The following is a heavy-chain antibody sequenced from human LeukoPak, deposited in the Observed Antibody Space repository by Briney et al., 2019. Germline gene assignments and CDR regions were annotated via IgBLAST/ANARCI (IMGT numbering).Heavy chain of an antibody. Sequence: PSETLSLTCSVSGGSINGYSRTWIRQPPGMRLEWVGHISYTGTTNYNPSLTTRVAISVDTSKNQFSLKLTSVTAADTGMYFCARLGGNWNSPGRDYWGQGTLVTVSS. D-gene: IGHD3-10*01. J-gene: IGHJ4*02. CDR3: ARLGGNWNSPGRDY. V-gene: IGHV4-59*08. CDR2: ISYTGTT. CDR1: GGSINGYS.